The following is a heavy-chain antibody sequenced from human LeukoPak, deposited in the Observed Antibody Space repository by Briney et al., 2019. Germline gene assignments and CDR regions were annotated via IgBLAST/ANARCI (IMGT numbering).Heavy chain of an antibody. V-gene: IGHV4-38-2*02. D-gene: IGHD3-9*01. Sequence: SETLSLTCTVSGYSISSGYYWGWIRQPPGKGLEWIGSIYHSGSTYYNPSLKSRVTISVDTSKNQFSLKLSSVTAADTAVYYCARAQDILTPNLKGFDPWGQGTLVTVSS. CDR2: IYHSGST. CDR1: GYSISSGYY. J-gene: IGHJ5*02. CDR3: ARAQDILTPNLKGFDP.